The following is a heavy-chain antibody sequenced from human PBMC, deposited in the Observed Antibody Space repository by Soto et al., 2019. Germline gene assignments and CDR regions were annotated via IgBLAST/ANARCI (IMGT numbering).Heavy chain of an antibody. V-gene: IGHV1-46*01. CDR1: GYTFTSYY. J-gene: IGHJ4*02. Sequence: ASVKVSCKASGYTFTSYYMHWVRQAPGQGLEWMGIINPSGGSTSYAQKFQGRVTMTRDTSTSTVYMELSSLRSEDTAVYYCARGGVLGGFPLILAYWGQGTLVTVSS. CDR2: INPSGGST. D-gene: IGHD3-3*01. CDR3: ARGGVLGGFPLILAY.